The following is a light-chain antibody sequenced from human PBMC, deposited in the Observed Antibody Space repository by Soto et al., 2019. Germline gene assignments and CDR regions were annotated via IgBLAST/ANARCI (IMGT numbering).Light chain of an antibody. CDR1: SSDIGRHNY. Sequence: QSALTQPPSASGSPGQSVTISCTGTSSDIGRHNYVSWYQHHPGKAPKLLFFEVNKRPSGVPDRFSASKSGITASLTVSGLQPEDDADYYCLVYGRGGTLMFGGGTQLTVL. CDR3: LVYGRGGTLM. CDR2: EVN. V-gene: IGLV2-8*01. J-gene: IGLJ3*02.